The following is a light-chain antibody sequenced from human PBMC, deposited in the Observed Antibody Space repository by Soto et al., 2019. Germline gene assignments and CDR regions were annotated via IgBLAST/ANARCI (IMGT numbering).Light chain of an antibody. CDR3: QQYNIWPLWT. Sequence: IVRTHSPATLSVSPGDRATLSFRGIESVTSCLAWYQQKPCQPPRLLIYAASPRATDVPARFSGGGSETEFTLTISSLQSEDFAVYFCQQYNIWPLWTFGQGTKVDIK. J-gene: IGKJ1*01. V-gene: IGKV3-15*01. CDR1: ESVTSC. CDR2: AAS.